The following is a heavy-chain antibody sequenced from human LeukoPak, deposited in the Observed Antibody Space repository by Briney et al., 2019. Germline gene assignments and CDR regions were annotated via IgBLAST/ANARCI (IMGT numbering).Heavy chain of an antibody. CDR2: ISSSGDST. J-gene: IGHJ4*02. V-gene: IGHV3-23*01. CDR3: AKGWGGYAKGLDY. Sequence: AGGSLRLSCAASGFTFSNFAMSWVRQAPGKGLEWVSAISSSGDSTYYAGSVKGRFTISRDNSRNTLYLQMNSLRAEDTALYYCAKGWGGYAKGLDYWGQGSLVTVSS. D-gene: IGHD5-12*01. CDR1: GFTFSNFA.